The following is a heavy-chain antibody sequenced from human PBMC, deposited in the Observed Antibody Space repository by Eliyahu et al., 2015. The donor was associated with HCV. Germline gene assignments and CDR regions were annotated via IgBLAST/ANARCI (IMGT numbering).Heavy chain of an antibody. Sequence: QVQLVQSGAEVKKPGASVKVSCKASGYTFTGYYMHWVRQAPGQGLEWMGWINPNSGGTNYAQKFQGWVTMTRDTSISTAYMELSRLRSDDTAVYYCARDRSAWGVHDAFDIWGQGTMVTVSS. J-gene: IGHJ3*02. V-gene: IGHV1-2*04. CDR1: GYTFTGYY. CDR2: INPNSGGT. CDR3: ARDRSAWGVHDAFDI. D-gene: IGHD3-16*01.